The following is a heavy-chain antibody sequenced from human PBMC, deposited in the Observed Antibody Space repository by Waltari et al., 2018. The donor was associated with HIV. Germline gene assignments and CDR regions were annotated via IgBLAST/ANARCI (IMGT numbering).Heavy chain of an antibody. Sequence: SGFTFSSYAMTWVRQAPGKGLKWVSSISGSGGSSFFADSVKGRLTISRDNSKNTVFLQMNSLTVEDTAVYFCAKGDWNYFFDSWGQGTLVTVSS. CDR1: GFTFSSYA. J-gene: IGHJ4*02. V-gene: IGHV3-23*01. CDR3: AKGDWNYFFDS. CDR2: ISGSGGSS. D-gene: IGHD1-7*01.